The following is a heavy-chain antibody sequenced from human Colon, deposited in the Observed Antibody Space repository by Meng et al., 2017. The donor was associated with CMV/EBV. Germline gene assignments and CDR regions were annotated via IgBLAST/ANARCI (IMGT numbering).Heavy chain of an antibody. CDR1: GFMFSDHA. Sequence: GGSLRLSCAASGFMFSDHAMSWVRQAPGKGLEWLAAITHNGGSTFYADSVQGRFVISRDNSEKTLYLDLNSLRAGDTGVYYCASLPLIMIFGGKPRDMDVWGQGTTVTVSS. CDR3: ASLPLIMIFGGKPRDMDV. CDR2: ITHNGGST. V-gene: IGHV3-23*01. J-gene: IGHJ6*02. D-gene: IGHD3/OR15-3a*01.